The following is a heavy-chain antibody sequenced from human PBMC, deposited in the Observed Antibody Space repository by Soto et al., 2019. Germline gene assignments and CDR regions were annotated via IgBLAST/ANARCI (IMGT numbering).Heavy chain of an antibody. J-gene: IGHJ4*02. V-gene: IGHV4-39*01. CDR3: ARHFMTTVTEYYFDS. CDR2: IYYSGDT. D-gene: IGHD4-17*01. Sequence: QLQLQESGPGLVRPSETLSLTCTVSGGSMSTTGSYWGWVRQPPGKGLEWIGSIYYSGDTFDSPSLSSRVTTSVDTSKKQFSLRLSSVTAADTAVYYCARHFMTTVTEYYFDSWGQGTLVTVPS. CDR1: GGSMSTTGSY.